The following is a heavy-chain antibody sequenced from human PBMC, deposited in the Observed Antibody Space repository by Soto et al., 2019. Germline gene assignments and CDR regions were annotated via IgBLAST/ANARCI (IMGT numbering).Heavy chain of an antibody. Sequence: EVQLVESGGGLVLPGGSLRLSCAASGFTFSSYWMTWVRQAPGKGLEWVANIRQDGGQIDYVDSVKGRFTISRDNAKNSLYLQMNSPRAEDTAVYYCARWTVSANNWFDPWGQGTLVTVSS. CDR1: GFTFSSYW. CDR3: ARWTVSANNWFDP. CDR2: IRQDGGQI. J-gene: IGHJ5*02. V-gene: IGHV3-7*05. D-gene: IGHD2-8*01.